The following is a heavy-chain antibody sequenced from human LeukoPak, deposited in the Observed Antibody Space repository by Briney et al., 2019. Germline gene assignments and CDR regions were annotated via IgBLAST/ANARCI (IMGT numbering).Heavy chain of an antibody. Sequence: GDSLRLSCAVSGFTFSNFVMSWVDQAAGKGGQGVSAITNSGGGTYYGHSVKGRFTTSRDNPKNTLYLQMSSLRAEDTAVYYCARSGHNIWFGLNYWGQGALVTVSS. J-gene: IGHJ4*02. CDR2: ITNSGGGT. CDR1: GFTFSNFV. V-gene: IGHV3-23*01. CDR3: ARSGHNIWFGLNY. D-gene: IGHD3-10*01.